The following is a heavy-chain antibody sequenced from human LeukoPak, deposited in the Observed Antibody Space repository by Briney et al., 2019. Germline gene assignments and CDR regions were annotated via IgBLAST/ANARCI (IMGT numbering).Heavy chain of an antibody. Sequence: GGSLRLSCAASGFPFSNYAMNWVRQAPGKRLEWVSKIINSGGSTYYADSVKGRLTISRDSSKNTLYLQMNSLRDEDTAVYYCAKDIYGDYGGLDYWGQGTLVTVSS. CDR2: IINSGGST. D-gene: IGHD4-17*01. V-gene: IGHV3-23*01. CDR3: AKDIYGDYGGLDY. J-gene: IGHJ4*02. CDR1: GFPFSNYA.